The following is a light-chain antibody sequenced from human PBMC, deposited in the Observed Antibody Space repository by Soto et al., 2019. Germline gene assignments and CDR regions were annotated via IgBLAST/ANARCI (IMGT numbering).Light chain of an antibody. CDR3: TSYTTTGTYV. J-gene: IGLJ1*01. Sequence: QSVLTQPASVSGSPGQSITISCTGASSDLGDYNYVSWYQQHPGKAPKLMIYDVSSRPSGVSDRFSGSKSGNTASLTISGLQAEDEADYYCTSYTTTGTYVFATGTKDTDL. CDR2: DVS. CDR1: SSDLGDYNY. V-gene: IGLV2-14*03.